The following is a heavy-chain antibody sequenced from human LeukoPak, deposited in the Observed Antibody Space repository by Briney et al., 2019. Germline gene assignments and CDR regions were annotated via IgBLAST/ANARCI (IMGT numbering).Heavy chain of an antibody. J-gene: IGHJ4*02. CDR3: AKPYDFWSGYPRYYFDY. CDR1: GFTFSSYA. V-gene: IGHV3-23*01. Sequence: GGSLRLSCAASGFTFSSYAMSWIRQAPGKGLEWGSAISGSGGSTYYADSVKGRFTISRDNSKNTLYLQMNSLRAEDTAVYYCAKPYDFWSGYPRYYFDYWGQGTLVTVSS. D-gene: IGHD3-3*01. CDR2: ISGSGGST.